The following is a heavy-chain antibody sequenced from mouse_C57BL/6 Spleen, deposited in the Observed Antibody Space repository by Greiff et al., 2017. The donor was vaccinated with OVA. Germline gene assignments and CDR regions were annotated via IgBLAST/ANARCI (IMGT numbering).Heavy chain of an antibody. D-gene: IGHD4-1*01. V-gene: IGHV1-64*01. CDR2: IHPNSGST. J-gene: IGHJ1*03. CDR1: GYTFTSYW. Sequence: QVQLQQPGAELVKPGASVKLSCKASGYTFTSYWMHWVKQRPGQGLEWIGMIHPNSGSTNYNEKFKSKATLTVDKSSSTAYMQLSSLTSEDSAVYYCAREELGGGYFDVWGTGTTVTVSS. CDR3: AREELGGGYFDV.